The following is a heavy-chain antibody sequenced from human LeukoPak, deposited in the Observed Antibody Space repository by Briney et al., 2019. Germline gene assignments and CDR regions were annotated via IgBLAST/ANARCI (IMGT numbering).Heavy chain of an antibody. J-gene: IGHJ4*02. V-gene: IGHV4-34*01. Sequence: PSEALSLTCAVYGGSFSGYYWSWIRQPPGKGLERIGEINHSGSTNYNPSLKSRVTISVDTSKNQFSLKLSSVTAADTAVYYCARVIIEGSGSYPFDYWGQGTLVTVSS. CDR2: INHSGST. CDR1: GGSFSGYY. CDR3: ARVIIEGSGSYPFDY. D-gene: IGHD3-10*01.